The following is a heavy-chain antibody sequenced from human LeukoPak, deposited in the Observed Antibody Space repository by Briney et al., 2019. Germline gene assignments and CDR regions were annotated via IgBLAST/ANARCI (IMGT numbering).Heavy chain of an antibody. CDR3: ARVREWDSAFDI. CDR2: ISSSGSTI. J-gene: IGHJ3*02. Sequence: GGSLRLSCAASGFTFSSYEMNWVRQAPGKGLEWVSYISSSGSTIYYADSVKGRFTISGDNAKNSLYLQMNSLRAEDTAVYYCARVREWDSAFDIWGQGTMVTVSS. V-gene: IGHV3-48*03. D-gene: IGHD1-26*01. CDR1: GFTFSSYE.